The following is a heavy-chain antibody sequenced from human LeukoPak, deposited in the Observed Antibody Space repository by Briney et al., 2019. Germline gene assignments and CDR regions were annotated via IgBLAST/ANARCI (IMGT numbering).Heavy chain of an antibody. CDR3: ARSTFGGIIVIGDY. V-gene: IGHV3-30*03. CDR2: ISYDGSNE. D-gene: IGHD3-16*02. J-gene: IGHJ4*02. CDR1: GFIFSSHG. Sequence: GGSLRLSCAASGFIFSSHGMHWVRPAPGKGLEWVAVISYDGSNEYYADSVKGRFIISRDNSKNTLFLQMNSLRPEDTAVYYCARSTFGGIIVIGDYWGQGTLVTVS.